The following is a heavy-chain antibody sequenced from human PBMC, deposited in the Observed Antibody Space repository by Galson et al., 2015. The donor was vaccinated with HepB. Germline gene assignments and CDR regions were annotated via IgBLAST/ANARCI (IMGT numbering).Heavy chain of an antibody. D-gene: IGHD6-19*01. J-gene: IGHJ4*02. CDR2: ISSSGNTM. V-gene: IGHV3-48*03. CDR1: GFTVSSYE. Sequence: SLRLSCAASGFTVSSYEMNWVRQSPGKGLEWVSYISSSGNTMYYADSVKGRFTISRDNAENSLYLQMNSLRVEDTALYYCARDKTERWLAVDYSDYWGQGTLVTVSS. CDR3: ARDKTERWLAVDYSDY.